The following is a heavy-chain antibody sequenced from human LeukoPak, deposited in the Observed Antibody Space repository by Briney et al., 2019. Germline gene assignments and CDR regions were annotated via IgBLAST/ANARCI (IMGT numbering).Heavy chain of an antibody. CDR3: ARTSGSRYAYDDY. CDR2: IFYVGDT. V-gene: IGHV4-39*01. D-gene: IGHD6-13*01. J-gene: IGHJ4*02. Sequence: SETLSLTCTVSGGSISSSSYYWGWVRQPPGKGLEYIGTIFYVGDTYYNPSLESRLTIPVDTSKNQFSLKLRSVTAADSAVYYCARTSGSRYAYDDYWGQGTLVTVSS. CDR1: GGSISSSSYY.